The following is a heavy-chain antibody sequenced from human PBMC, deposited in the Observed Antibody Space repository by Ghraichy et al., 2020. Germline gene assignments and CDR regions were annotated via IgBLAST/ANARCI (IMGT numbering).Heavy chain of an antibody. CDR2: ISSSSSYI. D-gene: IGHD1-26*01. V-gene: IGHV3-21*01. CDR1: GFTFSSYS. Sequence: LSLTCAASGFTFSSYSMNWVRQAPGKGLEWVSSISSSSSYIYYADSVKGRFTISRDNAKNSLYLQMNSLRAEDTAVYYCASIVGATHDDYWGQGTLVTVSS. J-gene: IGHJ4*02. CDR3: ASIVGATHDDY.